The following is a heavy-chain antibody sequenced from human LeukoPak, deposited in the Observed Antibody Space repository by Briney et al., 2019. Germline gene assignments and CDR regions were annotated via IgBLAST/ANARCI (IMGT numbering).Heavy chain of an antibody. CDR3: AKMLGGVVVITSDFDY. Sequence: GGSLRLSCAASGFTFSSYAMSWVRQAPGKGLDWVSSINGGGGSTYYADSVKGRFTISRDNSKNTLYLQMNSLRAEDTAVYYCAKMLGGVVVITSDFDYWGQGTLVTVS. CDR1: GFTFSSYA. D-gene: IGHD3-22*01. V-gene: IGHV3-23*01. J-gene: IGHJ4*02. CDR2: INGGGGST.